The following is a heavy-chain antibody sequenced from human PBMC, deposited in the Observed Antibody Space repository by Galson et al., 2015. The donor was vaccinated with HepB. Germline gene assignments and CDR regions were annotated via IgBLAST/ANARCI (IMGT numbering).Heavy chain of an antibody. CDR1: GGTFSSYT. J-gene: IGHJ4*02. Sequence: SCKASGGTFSSYTISWVRQAPGQGLEWMGRIIPILGIANYAQKFQGRVTITADKSTSTAYMELSSLRSEDTAVYYCARSRWDSSGYYYYYFDYWGQGTLVTVSS. CDR3: ARSRWDSSGYYYYYFDY. D-gene: IGHD3-22*01. V-gene: IGHV1-69*02. CDR2: IIPILGIA.